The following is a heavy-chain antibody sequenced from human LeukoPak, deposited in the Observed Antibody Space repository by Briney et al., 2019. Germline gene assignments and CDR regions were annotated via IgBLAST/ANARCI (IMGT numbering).Heavy chain of an antibody. CDR3: ARDSVYDGSGSYHWFDP. V-gene: IGHV4-59*06. CDR2: IYHSGST. Sequence: PSETLSLTCTVSGGSISSYYWSWIRQPPGKGLEWIGYIYHSGSTYYNPSLKSRVTISVDTSKNQFSLKLSSVTAADTAVYYCARDSVYDGSGSYHWFDPWGQGTLVTASS. D-gene: IGHD3-10*01. J-gene: IGHJ5*02. CDR1: GGSISSYY.